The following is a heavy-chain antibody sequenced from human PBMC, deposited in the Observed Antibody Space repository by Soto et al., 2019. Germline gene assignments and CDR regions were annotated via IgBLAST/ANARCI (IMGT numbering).Heavy chain of an antibody. V-gene: IGHV4-39*01. CDR3: ARQDYGDYELGFDP. CDR2: IYYSGST. D-gene: IGHD4-17*01. CDR1: GGSISSSSYY. Sequence: QLQLQESGPGLVKPSETLSLTCTVSGGSISSSSYYWGWIRQPPGKGLEWIGSIYYSGSTYYNPSFRSRVTISVDTTKSPFSLKLRSVTAADPAVYYCARQDYGDYELGFDPWGQGTLVTVSS. J-gene: IGHJ5*02.